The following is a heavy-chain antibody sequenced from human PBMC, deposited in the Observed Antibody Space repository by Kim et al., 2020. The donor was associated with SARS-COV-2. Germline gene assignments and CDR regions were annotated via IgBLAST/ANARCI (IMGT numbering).Heavy chain of an antibody. CDR2: ISYDGSNK. CDR1: GFTFSSYA. J-gene: IGHJ6*02. V-gene: IGHV3-30*04. D-gene: IGHD1-20*01. CDR3: ARVWDTVYGLTYYGMDV. Sequence: GGSLRLSCAASGFTFSSYAMHWVRQAPGKGLEWVAVISYDGSNKYYADSVKGRFTISRDNSKNTLYLQMNSLRAEDTAVYYCARVWDTVYGLTYYGMDVWGQGTTVTVSS.